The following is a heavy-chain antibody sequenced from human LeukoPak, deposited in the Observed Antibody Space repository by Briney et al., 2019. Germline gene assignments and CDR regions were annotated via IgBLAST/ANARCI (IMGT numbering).Heavy chain of an antibody. V-gene: IGHV4-31*03. J-gene: IGHJ5*02. D-gene: IGHD2-15*01. CDR2: IYYSGST. CDR3: ARAPTGKYCSGGSCYSAHWFDP. Sequence: PPETLSLTCTVSGGSISSGGYYWSWIRQHPGKGLEWIGYIYYSGSTYYNPSLKSRVTISVDTSKNQFSLKLSSVTAADTAVYYCARAPTGKYCSGGSCYSAHWFDPWGQGTLVTVSS. CDR1: GGSISSGGYY.